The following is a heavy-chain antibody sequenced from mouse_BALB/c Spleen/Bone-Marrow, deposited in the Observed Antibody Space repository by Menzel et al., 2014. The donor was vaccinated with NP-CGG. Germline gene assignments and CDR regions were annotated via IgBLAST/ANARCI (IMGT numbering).Heavy chain of an antibody. D-gene: IGHD1-1*01. J-gene: IGHJ2*01. CDR1: GYTLTSYA. Sequence: VQLKESGPELVKPGASVKMSCKASGYTLTSYAMHWVKQKPGQGLEWIGYISPYNDGTKYNEKFKGTATLTSDKSSSTAYMELSSLTSEDSAVYYCAREEVATDYFDYWGQGTTLTVSS. CDR2: ISPYNDGT. CDR3: AREEVATDYFDY. V-gene: IGHV1-14*01.